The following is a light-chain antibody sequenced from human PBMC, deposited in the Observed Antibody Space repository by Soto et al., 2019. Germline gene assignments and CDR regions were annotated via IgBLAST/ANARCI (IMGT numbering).Light chain of an antibody. V-gene: IGKV1-39*01. CDR3: QQSYSTPPWT. CDR2: AAS. CDR1: QSISSY. Sequence: DIQMTRSPSSLSSSLGDRVTITFVASQSISSYLNWYQQKPGKAPKLLIYAASSLQSGVPSRFSGSGSGTDFTLTISSLQPEDFATYYCQQSYSTPPWTFGQGTKVDI. J-gene: IGKJ1*01.